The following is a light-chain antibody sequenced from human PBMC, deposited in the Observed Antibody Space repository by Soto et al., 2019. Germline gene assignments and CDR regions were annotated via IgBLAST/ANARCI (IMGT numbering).Light chain of an antibody. Sequence: DIVMTQSPDSLAVSLGGWATINCKSSQSVLYSSNNKNYLAWYQQKPGQPPKPLIYGASTRESGVPDRFSGNGSGTDFTLTISRLQAEDVAVYYCQQYYGTPRTFGQGTKVEIK. V-gene: IGKV4-1*01. CDR1: QSVLYSSNNKNY. CDR3: QQYYGTPRT. J-gene: IGKJ1*01. CDR2: GAS.